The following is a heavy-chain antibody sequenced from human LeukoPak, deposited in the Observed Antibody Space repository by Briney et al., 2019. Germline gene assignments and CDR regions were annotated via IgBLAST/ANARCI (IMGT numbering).Heavy chain of an antibody. Sequence: ASVKVSCKASGGTFSSYAISWVRQAPGQGLEWMGRIIPILGIANYAQKFQGRVTITADKSTSTAYMELSSLRSEDTAVYYCARGPPHYYGMDVWGQGTTVTVSS. CDR1: GGTFSSYA. V-gene: IGHV1-69*04. CDR3: ARGPPHYYGMDV. CDR2: IIPILGIA. J-gene: IGHJ6*02.